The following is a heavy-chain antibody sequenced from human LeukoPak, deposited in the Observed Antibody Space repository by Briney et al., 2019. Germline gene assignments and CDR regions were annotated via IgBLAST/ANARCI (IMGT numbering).Heavy chain of an antibody. CDR1: GGTFSSFS. J-gene: IGHJ4*02. Sequence: GASVKVSCKASGGTFSSFSVTWVRHAPGQGLEWMGIINPSGGSTSYAQKFQGRVTMTRDMSTSTVYMELSSLRSEDTAVYYCARDLWANYDILTGYYFDYWGQGTLVTVSS. V-gene: IGHV1-46*01. D-gene: IGHD3-9*01. CDR2: INPSGGST. CDR3: ARDLWANYDILTGYYFDY.